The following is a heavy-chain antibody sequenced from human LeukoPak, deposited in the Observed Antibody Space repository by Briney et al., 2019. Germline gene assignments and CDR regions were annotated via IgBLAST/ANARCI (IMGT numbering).Heavy chain of an antibody. CDR1: GGSISSYY. Sequence: SETQSLTCTVSGGSISSYYWSWIRQPPGKGLEWIGYIYYSGSTNYNPSLKSRVTISVDTSKNQFSLKLSSVTAADTAVYYCAAAGSSGYYGGYYYYGMDVWGQGATVTVSS. V-gene: IGHV4-59*01. J-gene: IGHJ6*02. CDR2: IYYSGST. CDR3: AAAGSSGYYGGYYYYGMDV. D-gene: IGHD6-19*01.